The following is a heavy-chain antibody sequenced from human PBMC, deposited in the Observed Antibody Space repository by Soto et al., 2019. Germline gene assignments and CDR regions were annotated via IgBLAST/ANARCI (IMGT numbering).Heavy chain of an antibody. CDR1: GFTFSTYG. J-gene: IGHJ6*02. V-gene: IGHV3-30*03. D-gene: IGHD4-17*01. Sequence: GGSLRLSCAASGFTFSTYGMHWVRRAPGKGLEWVALISYDGSKEYYADSLKGRLTISRDNSKNALYLQMNSLRAEDTAVYYCVRDRGLLGGDYLHYFGMDVWGQGTTVTVSS. CDR3: VRDRGLLGGDYLHYFGMDV. CDR2: ISYDGSKE.